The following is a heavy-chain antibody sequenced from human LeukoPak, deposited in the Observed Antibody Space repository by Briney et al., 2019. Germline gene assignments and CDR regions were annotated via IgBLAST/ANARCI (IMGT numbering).Heavy chain of an antibody. D-gene: IGHD6-19*01. J-gene: IGHJ4*02. CDR1: RFTFSSYA. V-gene: IGHV3-23*01. CDR2: IGGTGYKT. CDR3: AKDPVVYHGGSGWHYFDY. Sequence: PGGSLRLSCAASRFTFSSYAMSWVRQAPGAGLEWVSTIGGTGYKTYYADSVQGRFTISRDNSMDTLYLQMNSLKAEDTAVYYCAKDPVVYHGGSGWHYFDYWGQGTLVTVSS.